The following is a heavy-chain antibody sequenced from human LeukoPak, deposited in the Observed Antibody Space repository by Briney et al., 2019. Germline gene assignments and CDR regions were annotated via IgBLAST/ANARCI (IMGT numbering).Heavy chain of an antibody. Sequence: GGSLRLSCADPGDTLSIYRMSWVRQAPGKGLEWVANIKEDGSEKYYVDSVKGRFTISRDNAKNSLYLQVNSLRAEDTAVYYCDSDDRAPLGGDETYYFDFWGQGTLVTVSS. V-gene: IGHV3-7*04. CDR1: GDTLSIYR. D-gene: IGHD5-12*01. CDR3: DSDDRAPLGGDETYYFDF. J-gene: IGHJ4*02. CDR2: IKEDGSEK.